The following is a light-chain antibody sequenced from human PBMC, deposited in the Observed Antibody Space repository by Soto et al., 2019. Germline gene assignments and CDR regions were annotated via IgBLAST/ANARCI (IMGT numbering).Light chain of an antibody. J-gene: IGKJ4*01. CDR2: AAS. CDR1: QSISSW. Sequence: VHMSHSPSTLSATALYRVTITVLASQSISSWLAWYQHKPGKAPKLLIYAASSLQSGVPSRFSGSGSGTDFSLTISSLQPEDSATYYCQQCYATPLTFGGGTKVDI. V-gene: IGKV1-5*01. CDR3: QQCYATPLT.